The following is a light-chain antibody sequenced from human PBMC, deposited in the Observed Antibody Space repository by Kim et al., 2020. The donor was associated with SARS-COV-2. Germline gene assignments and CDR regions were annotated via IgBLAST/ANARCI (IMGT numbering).Light chain of an antibody. J-gene: IGKJ2*01. CDR1: QSISSTN. V-gene: IGKV3-20*01. CDR3: QQYGSSPPYT. Sequence: AGERATRSCRARQSISSTNLAWYKHKPGQAPRILIYGASNRATGIPDRCSGSGCGTDFTLTISRLEPEDFAVNYCQQYGSSPPYTFGQGTKVDIK. CDR2: GAS.